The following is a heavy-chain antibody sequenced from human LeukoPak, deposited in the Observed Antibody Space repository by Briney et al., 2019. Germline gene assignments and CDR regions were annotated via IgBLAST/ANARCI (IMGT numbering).Heavy chain of an antibody. J-gene: IGHJ4*02. CDR3: ATHLGATSPFDY. CDR1: GYTLTELS. V-gene: IGHV1-24*01. CDR2: FDPEDGET. D-gene: IGHD1-26*01. Sequence: RASVKVSCKVSGYTLTELSMHWVRQAPGKGLERMGGFDPEDGETIYAQKFQGRVTMTEDTSTDTAYMELSSLRSEDTAVYYCATHLGATSPFDYWGQGTLVTVSS.